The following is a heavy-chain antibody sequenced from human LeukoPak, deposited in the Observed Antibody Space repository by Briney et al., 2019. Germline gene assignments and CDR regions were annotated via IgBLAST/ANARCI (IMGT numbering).Heavy chain of an antibody. J-gene: IGHJ4*02. Sequence: GGSLRLSCAASGFTFSSYWMGWVRQAPGKGLEWVADINLDGSEKYYVDSVKGRFTISRDNAKNSLNLHMNSLRAEDTAVYYCAREGTRGLFDSWGQGTLVTVSS. CDR2: INLDGSEK. CDR1: GFTFSSYW. D-gene: IGHD1/OR15-1a*01. CDR3: AREGTRGLFDS. V-gene: IGHV3-7*01.